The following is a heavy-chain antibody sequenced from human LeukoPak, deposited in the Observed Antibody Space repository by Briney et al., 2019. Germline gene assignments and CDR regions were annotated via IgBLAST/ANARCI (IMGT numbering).Heavy chain of an antibody. D-gene: IGHD5-12*01. V-gene: IGHV3-11*01. CDR1: GFTFSDYY. J-gene: IGHJ4*02. CDR2: ISSSGSTI. Sequence: GGSLRLSCAASGFTFSDYYMSWIRQAPGKGLEWVSYISSSGSTIYYADSVKGRFTISRDNAKNSLYLQMNSLRAEDTAVYYCARKGYSGYLRGYYFDYWGQGTMVTVSS. CDR3: ARKGYSGYLRGYYFDY.